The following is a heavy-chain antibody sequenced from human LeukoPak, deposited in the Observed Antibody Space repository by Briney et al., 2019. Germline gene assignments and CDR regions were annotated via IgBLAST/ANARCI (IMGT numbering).Heavy chain of an antibody. Sequence: GGSLRLSCAASGFTFDDYGMNWVRQAPGKGVEWVSYISSSGSTIYYADSVKGRFTISRDNSRNVLYLQMNSLRADDAAIYYCARGYCTSTNCNNWFDPWGQGALVTVSS. CDR1: GFTFDDYG. CDR2: ISSSGSTI. V-gene: IGHV3-48*01. CDR3: ARGYCTSTNCNNWFDP. J-gene: IGHJ5*02. D-gene: IGHD2-2*01.